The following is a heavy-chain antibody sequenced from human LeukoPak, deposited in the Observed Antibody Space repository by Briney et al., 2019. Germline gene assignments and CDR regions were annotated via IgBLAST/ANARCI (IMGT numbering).Heavy chain of an antibody. CDR2: ITGSGGNT. CDR3: AKWGDYDVLTGYYVSDY. CDR1: GFTFSNYA. Sequence: PGASLRLSCAASGFTFSNYAMSWVRQAPGKGLEWVSAITGSGGNTYYADSVKGRFTISRDSSKNTVFLQMSSLRAEDTAVYYYAKWGDYDVLTGYYVSDYWGQGTLVTVSS. D-gene: IGHD3-9*01. V-gene: IGHV3-23*01. J-gene: IGHJ4*02.